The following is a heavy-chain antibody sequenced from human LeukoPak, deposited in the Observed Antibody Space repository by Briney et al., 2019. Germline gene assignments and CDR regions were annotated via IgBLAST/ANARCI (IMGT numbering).Heavy chain of an antibody. CDR1: GGSISSSSYY. D-gene: IGHD4-23*01. V-gene: IGHV4-39*01. CDR2: IYYSGST. CDR3: AITVVTPKGYFDY. J-gene: IGHJ4*02. Sequence: SETLSLTCTVSGGSISSSSYYWGWIRQPPGRGLEWIGSIYYSGSTYYNPSLKSRVTISVDTSKNQFSLKLSSVTAADTAVYYCAITVVTPKGYFDYWGQGTLVTVSS.